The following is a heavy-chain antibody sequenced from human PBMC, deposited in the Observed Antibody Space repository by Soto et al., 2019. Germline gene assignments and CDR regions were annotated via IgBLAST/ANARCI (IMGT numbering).Heavy chain of an antibody. CDR3: AKVTSGSLDY. Sequence: EVQVLESGGGLVQPGGSLRLSCAASGFTFSGFAMSWVRQAPGKGLECVSTLGGSGASTYYADSVKGRFTISRDNSKNTLELHMNSLRGADTAVYYCAKVTSGSLDYWGQGTLVTVSS. V-gene: IGHV3-23*01. CDR1: GFTFSGFA. CDR2: LGGSGAST. D-gene: IGHD3-3*01. J-gene: IGHJ4*02.